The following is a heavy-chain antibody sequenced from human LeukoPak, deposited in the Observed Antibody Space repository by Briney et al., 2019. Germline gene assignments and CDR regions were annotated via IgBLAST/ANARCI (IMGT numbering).Heavy chain of an antibody. CDR2: ISGSGGST. J-gene: IGHJ4*02. CDR1: GFTFSSYW. V-gene: IGHV3-23*01. CDR3: AIQSLGASGLDH. Sequence: GRSLRLSCAASGFTFSSYWMHSVRQAPGKGLEWVSAISGSGGSTYYADSVKGRFTISRDNSKDTLFLHMDSLRVDDTAIYYCAIQSLGASGLDHWGQGVLVSVSS. D-gene: IGHD1-1*01.